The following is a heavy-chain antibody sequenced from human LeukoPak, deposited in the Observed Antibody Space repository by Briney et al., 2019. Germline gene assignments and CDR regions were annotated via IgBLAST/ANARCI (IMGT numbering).Heavy chain of an antibody. Sequence: PGGSLRLSCAASGFTFSSYGMHWVRQAPGKGLEWVAFIRYDGSNKYYADSVKGRFTISRDNSKNTLYLQMNSLRAEDTAVYYCAKGSTGDCSSTSCAFWDYYYYMDVWGKGTTVTISS. V-gene: IGHV3-30*02. D-gene: IGHD2-2*01. CDR2: IRYDGSNK. CDR1: GFTFSSYG. J-gene: IGHJ6*03. CDR3: AKGSTGDCSSTSCAFWDYYYYMDV.